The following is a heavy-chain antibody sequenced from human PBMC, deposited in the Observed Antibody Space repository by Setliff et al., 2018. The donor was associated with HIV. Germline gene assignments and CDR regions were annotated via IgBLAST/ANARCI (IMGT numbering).Heavy chain of an antibody. V-gene: IGHV4-39*01. D-gene: IGHD2-15*01. CDR1: GGSIRSDGYY. J-gene: IGHJ4*02. CDR2: IYNNGST. Sequence: PSETLSLTCSVSGGSIRSDGYYWNWIRQHPEKGLEWIGYIYNNGSTYYNPSLKSRVTISVDTSKNQFSLKLSSVTAADTAVYYCARSVPRYCSGGSCYPPLFDYWGQGTLVTVSS. CDR3: ARSVPRYCSGGSCYPPLFDY.